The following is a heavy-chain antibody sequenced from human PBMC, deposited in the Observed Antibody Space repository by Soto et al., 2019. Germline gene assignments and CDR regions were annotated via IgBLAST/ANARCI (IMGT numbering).Heavy chain of an antibody. CDR2: IIPILGIA. J-gene: IGHJ4*02. D-gene: IGHD6-13*01. CDR1: GGTFSRYT. V-gene: IGHV1-69*04. CDR3: ARDQLAAGHLDY. Sequence: ASVKVSCKASGGTFSRYTISWVRQAPGQGVEWMGRIIPILGIANYAQKFQGRVTITADKSTSTAYMELSSLRSEDTAVYYCARDQLAAGHLDYWGQGTLVTVSS.